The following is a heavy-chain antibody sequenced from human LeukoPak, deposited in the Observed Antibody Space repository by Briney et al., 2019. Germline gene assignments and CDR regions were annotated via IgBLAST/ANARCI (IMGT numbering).Heavy chain of an antibody. D-gene: IGHD3-22*01. CDR2: IYSGGST. J-gene: IGHJ4*02. Sequence: GGSLRLSCAASGFTVSSNYMSWVRQAPGKGLEWVSVIYSGGSTYYADSVKGRFTISRDNSKNTLYLQMNSLRAEDTAVYYCARERHYDSSGYYPLYYFDYWGQGTLVTVSS. CDR1: GFTVSSNY. V-gene: IGHV3-66*01. CDR3: ARERHYDSSGYYPLYYFDY.